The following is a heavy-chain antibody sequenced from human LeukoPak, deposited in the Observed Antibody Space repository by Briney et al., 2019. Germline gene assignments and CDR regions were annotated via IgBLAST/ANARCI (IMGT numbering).Heavy chain of an antibody. D-gene: IGHD3-3*01. V-gene: IGHV3-21*01. J-gene: IGHJ3*02. CDR3: ARDCSSGYYDFWSGYWAFDI. CDR1: GFTFSSYS. CDR2: ISSSSYI. Sequence: PGGSLRLSCAASGFTFSSYSMSWVRQAPGKGLEWVSSISSSSYIYYADSVKGRFTISRDNAKNSLYLQMNSLRAEDTAVYYCARDCSSGYYDFWSGYWAFDIWGQGTMVTVSS.